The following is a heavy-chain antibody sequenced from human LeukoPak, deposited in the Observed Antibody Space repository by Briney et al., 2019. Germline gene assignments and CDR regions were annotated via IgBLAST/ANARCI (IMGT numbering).Heavy chain of an antibody. V-gene: IGHV4-59*08. CDR3: ARDGAYGDYWFDP. CDR2: IYYSGST. CDR1: GGSISSYY. Sequence: SETLSLTCTVSGGSISSYYWSWLRQPPGKGLEWIGYIYYSGSTNSNPSLKSRVTISVDTSKNQFSLKLSSVTAADTAVYYCARDGAYGDYWFDPWGQGTLVTVSS. D-gene: IGHD4-17*01. J-gene: IGHJ5*02.